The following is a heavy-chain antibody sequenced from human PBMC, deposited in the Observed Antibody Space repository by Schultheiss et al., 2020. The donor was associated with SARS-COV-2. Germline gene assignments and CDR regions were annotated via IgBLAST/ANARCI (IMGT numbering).Heavy chain of an antibody. CDR1: GGSISSGDYY. CDR3: ARVGYYYDSSAYWGPAGNDAFDI. V-gene: IGHV4-30-4*02. CDR2: IYYSGST. J-gene: IGHJ3*02. Sequence: SETLSLTCTVSGGSISSGDYYWSWIRQPPGKGLEWIGYIYYSGSTYYNPSLKSRVTISVDTSKNQFSLKLSSVTAADTAVYYCARVGYYYDSSAYWGPAGNDAFDIWGQGTMVTVSS. D-gene: IGHD3-22*01.